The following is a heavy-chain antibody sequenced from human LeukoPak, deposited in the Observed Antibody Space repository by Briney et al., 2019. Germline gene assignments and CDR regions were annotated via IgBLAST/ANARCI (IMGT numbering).Heavy chain of an antibody. Sequence: ASVKVSCKATGYTFTTYHMHWVRQAPGQGLEWVGMIDTSDGNTNYAQKFLDRVTMTRDTSTSTVYMELSGLRSYDTAVYYCATERSGGTWFDPWGQGTLVTVSS. J-gene: IGHJ5*02. CDR3: ATERSGGTWFDP. CDR1: GYTFTTYH. V-gene: IGHV1-46*01. CDR2: IDTSDGNT. D-gene: IGHD2-15*01.